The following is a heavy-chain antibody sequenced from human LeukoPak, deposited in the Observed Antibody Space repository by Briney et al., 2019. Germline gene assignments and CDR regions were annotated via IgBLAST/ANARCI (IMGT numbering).Heavy chain of an antibody. J-gene: IGHJ4*02. V-gene: IGHV1-69*13. D-gene: IGHD3-16*02. CDR3: ARAPGDDYVWGSYRYLLDY. CDR1: GGTFISYA. CDR2: IIPIFGTA. Sequence: ASVKVSCKASGGTFISYAISWVRQAPGQGLEWMGGIIPIFGTANYAQKFQGRVTITADESTSRAYMELSSLRSEDTAVYYCARAPGDDYVWGSYRYLLDYWGQGTLVTVSS.